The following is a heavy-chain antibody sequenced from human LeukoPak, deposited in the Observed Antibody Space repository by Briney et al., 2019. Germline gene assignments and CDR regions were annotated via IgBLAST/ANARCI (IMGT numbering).Heavy chain of an antibody. CDR2: INHSGST. D-gene: IGHD6-13*01. Sequence: SETLSLTCTVSGGSISSYYWSWIRQPPGKGLEWIGEINHSGSTNYNPSLKSRVTISVDTSKNQFSLKLSSVTAADTAVYYCARGLAAGTWFDPWGQGTLVTVSS. J-gene: IGHJ5*02. V-gene: IGHV4-34*01. CDR3: ARGLAAGTWFDP. CDR1: GGSISSYY.